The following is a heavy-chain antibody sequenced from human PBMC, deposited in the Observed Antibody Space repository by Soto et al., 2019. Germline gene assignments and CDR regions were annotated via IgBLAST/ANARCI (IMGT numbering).Heavy chain of an antibody. CDR3: AAPIDTAMAFDY. J-gene: IGHJ4*02. D-gene: IGHD5-18*01. CDR2: IVVGSGNT. CDR1: GFTFTSSA. V-gene: IGHV1-58*01. Sequence: RASVKVSCKASGFTFTSSAVQWVRQARGQRLEWIGWIVVGSGNTNYAQKFQERVTITRDMSTSTAYMELSSLRSEDTAVYYCAAPIDTAMAFDYWGQGTLVTVSS.